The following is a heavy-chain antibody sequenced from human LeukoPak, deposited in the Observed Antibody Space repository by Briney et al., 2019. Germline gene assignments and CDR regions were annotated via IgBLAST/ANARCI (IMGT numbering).Heavy chain of an antibody. J-gene: IGHJ6*02. CDR1: GGSISRGGDY. V-gene: IGHV4-39*02. CDR2: VYYSGST. Sequence: SQTLSLTCTVSGGSISRGGDYWTWIRQHPGKGLEWIGSVYYSGSTYYNPSLKSRVTMSVDTSKNHFSLNLRSVTAADTAVYYCARRHGDYAYYSYYGMDVWGQGTTVTVSS. CDR3: ARRHGDYAYYSYYGMDV. D-gene: IGHD4-17*01.